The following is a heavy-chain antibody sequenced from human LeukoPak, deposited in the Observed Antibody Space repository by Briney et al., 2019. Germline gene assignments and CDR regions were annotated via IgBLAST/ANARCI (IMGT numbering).Heavy chain of an antibody. V-gene: IGHV5-51*01. J-gene: IGHJ3*02. CDR2: IYPGDSDT. Sequence: GESLQISCKGSGYSFTSYWIGWVRQMPGKGLEWMGIIYPGDSDTRYSPSFQGQVTISADKSISTAYLQWSSLKASDTAMYYCARLEAPHYYDSSGGAFDIWGQGTMVTVSS. D-gene: IGHD3-22*01. CDR1: GYSFTSYW. CDR3: ARLEAPHYYDSSGGAFDI.